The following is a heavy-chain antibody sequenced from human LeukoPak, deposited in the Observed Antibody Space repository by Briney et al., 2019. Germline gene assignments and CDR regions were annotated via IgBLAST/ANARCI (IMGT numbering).Heavy chain of an antibody. J-gene: IGHJ6*02. CDR3: SKDFSSRSGHYGMDV. D-gene: IGHD6-19*01. CDR1: GFTFDDYT. V-gene: IGHV3-43*01. CDR2: ISRDGGST. Sequence: GGSLRLSCAASGFTFDDYTMHWVRQAPGKGLEWVSLISRDGGSTYYADSVKGRFTISRDNSKNSLYLQMNSLRTEDTALYYCSKDFSSRSGHYGMDVWGQGTTVTVSS.